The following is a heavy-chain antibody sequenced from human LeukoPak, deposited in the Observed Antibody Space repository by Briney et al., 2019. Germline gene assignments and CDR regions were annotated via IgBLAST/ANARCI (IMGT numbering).Heavy chain of an antibody. CDR3: ARVLLWFGEALDYGMDV. CDR1: GFTFSSYN. CDR2: ISSSSTYI. Sequence: GRSLRLSCAASGFTFSSYNMNWVSQAPGKGLEWDSFISSSSTYIYNADSVKGRFTISRDNAKNSLYLQMNSLRVEDTAVYYCARVLLWFGEALDYGMDVWGQGTTVTVSS. J-gene: IGHJ6*02. D-gene: IGHD3-10*01. V-gene: IGHV3-21*01.